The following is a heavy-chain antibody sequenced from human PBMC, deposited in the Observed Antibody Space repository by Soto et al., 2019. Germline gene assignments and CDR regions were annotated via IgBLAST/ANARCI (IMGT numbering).Heavy chain of an antibody. CDR1: GFSFTGYY. J-gene: IGHJ5*02. D-gene: IGHD6-6*01. Sequence: ASVKVSCKASGFSFTGYYIHWLRQAPGQGLEWMGWINAHSGGTEYAQKFQGRVTLTRDTSIATAYLRLTSLTSDDTALYYCAKDLTRQLAYWLDPWGQGTQVTVSS. CDR3: AKDLTRQLAYWLDP. V-gene: IGHV1-2*02. CDR2: INAHSGGT.